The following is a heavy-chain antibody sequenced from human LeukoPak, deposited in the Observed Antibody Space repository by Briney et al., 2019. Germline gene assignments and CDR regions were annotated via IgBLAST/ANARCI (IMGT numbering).Heavy chain of an antibody. CDR2: ISGSGGST. CDR3: ALRTRSNGIDY. V-gene: IGHV3-23*01. D-gene: IGHD1-1*01. J-gene: IGHJ4*02. Sequence: GGSLRLSCAASGFTFSNYAMSWVRQAPGKGLEWVSAISGSGGSTYYADSVKGRFTISRDNSKNTLYLQMNSLRAEDTAVYYCALRTRSNGIDYWGQGTLVTVSS. CDR1: GFTFSNYA.